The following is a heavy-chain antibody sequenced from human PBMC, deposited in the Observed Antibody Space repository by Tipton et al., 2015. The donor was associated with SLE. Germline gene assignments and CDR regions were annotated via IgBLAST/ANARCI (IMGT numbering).Heavy chain of an antibody. Sequence: TLSLTCTVSGGSISSYYWSWIRQPPGKGLEWIGYIYTSGSTTYNPSLKSRVTISVDTSKNQFSLKLSSVTAADTAVYYCASWELELGWFDPWGQGTLVTVSS. CDR1: GGSISSYY. D-gene: IGHD1-7*01. CDR2: IYTSGST. CDR3: ASWELELGWFDP. V-gene: IGHV4-4*08. J-gene: IGHJ5*02.